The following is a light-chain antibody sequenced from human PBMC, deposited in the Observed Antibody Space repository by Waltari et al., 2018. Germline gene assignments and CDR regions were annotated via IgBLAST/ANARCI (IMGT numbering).Light chain of an antibody. J-gene: IGLJ2*01. CDR3: SSYTLTNPVV. Sequence: QSVVTQPASVSGSPGQSISISCTGTSNDIGANDYVSWYQQHPGRAPQIVIYDVSVRPSGVSIRFSGSKSGNTASLTISWLQAEDEALYYCSSYTLTNPVVFGGGTKLTVL. CDR1: SNDIGANDY. V-gene: IGLV2-14*03. CDR2: DVS.